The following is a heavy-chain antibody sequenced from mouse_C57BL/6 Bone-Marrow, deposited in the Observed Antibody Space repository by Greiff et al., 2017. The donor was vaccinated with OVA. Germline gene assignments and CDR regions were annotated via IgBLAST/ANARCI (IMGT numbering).Heavy chain of an antibody. J-gene: IGHJ4*01. V-gene: IGHV5-17*01. Sequence: EVQVVESGGGLVKPGGSLKLSCAASGFTFSDYGMHWVRQAPEKGLEWVAYISSGSSTIYYADTVKGRFTISRDNAKNTLFLQMTSLRSEDTAMYYCAKDSSPYYYAMDYWGQGTSVTVSS. CDR1: GFTFSDYG. CDR3: AKDSSPYYYAMDY. D-gene: IGHD1-1*01. CDR2: ISSGSSTI.